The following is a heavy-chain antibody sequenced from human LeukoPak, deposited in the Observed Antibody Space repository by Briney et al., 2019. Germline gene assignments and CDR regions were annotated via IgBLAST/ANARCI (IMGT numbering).Heavy chain of an antibody. Sequence: PSETLSLTCTVSGGSISSDYWNWIRQPPGKGLEWIGYIYYSGSTNYTPSLKSGVTISVDTSKSQFSLKLSSVTAPDTAVYYCARLTLDFWSGYYSGTWFDPWGQGTLVTVSS. CDR2: IYYSGST. CDR3: ARLTLDFWSGYYSGTWFDP. J-gene: IGHJ5*02. V-gene: IGHV4-59*08. CDR1: GGSISSDY. D-gene: IGHD3-3*01.